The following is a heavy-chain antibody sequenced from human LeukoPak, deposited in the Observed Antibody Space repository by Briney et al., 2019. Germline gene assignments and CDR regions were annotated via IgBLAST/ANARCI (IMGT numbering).Heavy chain of an antibody. Sequence: PGGSLRLSCTASGFTFGDYAMSWVRQAPGKGLEWVGFIRSKAYGGTTEYAASVKGRFTISRDDSKSIAYLQMNSLKTEDTAAYYCTRDRAKGYYYYGMDVWGQGTTVTVSS. V-gene: IGHV3-49*04. CDR2: IRSKAYGGTT. J-gene: IGHJ6*02. CDR3: TRDRAKGYYYYGMDV. CDR1: GFTFGDYA. D-gene: IGHD4/OR15-4a*01.